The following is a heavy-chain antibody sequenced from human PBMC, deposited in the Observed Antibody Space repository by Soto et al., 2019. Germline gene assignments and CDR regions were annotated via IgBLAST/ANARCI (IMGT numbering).Heavy chain of an antibody. CDR2: ISGDSGRT. CDR1: GVNFSNFA. D-gene: IGHD3-16*01. J-gene: IGHJ6*02. V-gene: IGHV3-9*01. CDR3: AKARLWGGDGYNSYYYNAMDV. Sequence: PLRLPYAASGVNFSNFAMSRVRKAPGKGLEWVSGISGDSGRTGYADSVKGRFTISRDNAKNSLYLQMNSLRPEDTALYYCAKARLWGGDGYNSYYYNAMDVWGQGTTVTVSS.